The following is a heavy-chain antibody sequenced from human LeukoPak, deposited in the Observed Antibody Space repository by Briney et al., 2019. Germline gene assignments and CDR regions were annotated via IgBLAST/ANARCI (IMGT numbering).Heavy chain of an antibody. CDR3: AKGLERESRLDS. CDR1: GFSFNTYT. CDR2: LRNSDGST. D-gene: IGHD1-1*01. J-gene: IGHJ4*02. V-gene: IGHV3-23*01. Sequence: GGSLRLSCAASGFSFNTYTMYWVRQAPGKGLEWVSGLRNSDGSTYYADSVQGRVTISSDNSKNIVFLQMNNLRPEDTALYYCAKGLERESRLDSWGQGTLVTVSS.